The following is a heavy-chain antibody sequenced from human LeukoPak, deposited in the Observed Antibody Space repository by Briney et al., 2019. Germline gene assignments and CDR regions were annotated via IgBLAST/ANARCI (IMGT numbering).Heavy chain of an antibody. Sequence: GGSLRLSCAASGFTFRRYGMSWVRQAPEKGLEWVLAISGSGSSTYYGDSVKGRFTISRDNSKNTLYLQMNSLRAEDTAVYYCAKGRIVGAVRFDYWGQGTLVTVSS. D-gene: IGHD1-26*01. V-gene: IGHV3-23*01. J-gene: IGHJ4*02. CDR2: ISGSGSST. CDR1: GFTFRRYG. CDR3: AKGRIVGAVRFDY.